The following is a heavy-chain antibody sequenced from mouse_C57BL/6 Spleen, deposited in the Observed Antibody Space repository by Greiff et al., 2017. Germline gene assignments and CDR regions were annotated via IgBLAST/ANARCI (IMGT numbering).Heavy chain of an antibody. CDR3: TKTGAFAY. CDR1: GYTFTDYE. V-gene: IGHV1-15*01. J-gene: IGHJ3*01. Sequence: QVQLQHSGAELVRPGASVTLSCKASGYTFTDYEMHWVKQTPVHGLEWIGAIDPETGGTAYNQKFKGKAILTADKSSSTAYMELRSLTSEDSAVYYCTKTGAFAYWGQGTLVTVSA. D-gene: IGHD4-1*01. CDR2: IDPETGGT.